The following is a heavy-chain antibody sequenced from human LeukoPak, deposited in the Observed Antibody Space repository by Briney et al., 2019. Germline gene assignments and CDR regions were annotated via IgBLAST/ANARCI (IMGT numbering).Heavy chain of an antibody. CDR2: IYYSGST. Sequence: DPSETLSLTCTVSGGSISSGGYYWSWIRQPPGKGLEWIGYIYYSGSTYYNPSLKSRVTISVDTSKKQFSLKLSSVTAADTAVYYCARVIAAAGTWSYYYGMDGWGQGTTVTVSS. CDR1: GGSISSGGYY. V-gene: IGHV4-31*03. CDR3: ARVIAAAGTWSYYYGMDG. J-gene: IGHJ6*02. D-gene: IGHD6-13*01.